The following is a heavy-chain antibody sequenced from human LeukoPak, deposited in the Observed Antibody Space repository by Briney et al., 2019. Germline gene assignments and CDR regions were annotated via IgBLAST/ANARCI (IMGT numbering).Heavy chain of an antibody. CDR2: ISYDGSHE. CDR3: ARYSGTYQYFYYYMDV. D-gene: IGHD1-26*01. V-gene: IGHV3-30*03. CDR1: GFTFSNFG. Sequence: GGSLRLSCAASGFTFSNFGMHWVRQAPGKGLQWVAIISYDGSHEYYGDFVKGRFTISRDNSKSTLYLQMNSLRAEDTAVYYCARYSGTYQYFYYYMDVWGKGTTVTVSS. J-gene: IGHJ6*03.